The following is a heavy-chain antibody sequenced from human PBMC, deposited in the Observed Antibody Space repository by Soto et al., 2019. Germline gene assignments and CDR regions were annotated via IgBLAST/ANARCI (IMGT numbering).Heavy chain of an antibody. CDR1: GGSISSGGYY. CDR3: ARDSVSVDYYGMDV. J-gene: IGHJ6*02. Sequence: ASETLSLTCTVSGGSISSGGYYWSWIRQHPGKGLEWIGYIYYSGSTYYNPSLKSRVTISVDTSKNQFSLKLSSVTAADTAVYYCARDSVSVDYYGMDVWGQGTTVTVSS. V-gene: IGHV4-31*03. CDR2: IYYSGST. D-gene: IGHD6-19*01.